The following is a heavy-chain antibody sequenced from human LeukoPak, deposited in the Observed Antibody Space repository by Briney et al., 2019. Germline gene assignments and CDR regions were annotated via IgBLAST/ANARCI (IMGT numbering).Heavy chain of an antibody. J-gene: IGHJ4*02. CDR1: GFPFSGYS. CDR3: ARSVYSSSWFDY. CDR2: ISYDGSNK. Sequence: GGSLRLSCAASGFPFSGYSMNWVRQAPGKGLEWVAVISYDGSNKYYADSVKGRFTISRDNSKNTLYLQMNSLRAEDTAVYYCARSVYSSSWFDYWGQGTLVTVSS. D-gene: IGHD6-13*01. V-gene: IGHV3-30*03.